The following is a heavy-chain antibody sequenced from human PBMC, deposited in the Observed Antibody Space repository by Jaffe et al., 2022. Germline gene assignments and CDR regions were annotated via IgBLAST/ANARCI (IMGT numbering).Heavy chain of an antibody. V-gene: IGHV2-5*01. Sequence: QITLKESGPTLVKPTQTLTLTCTFSGFSLSTSGVGVGWIRQPPGKALEWLALIYWNDDKRYSPSLKSRLTITKDTSKNQVVLTMTNMDPVDTATYYCAHSLRGYDFWSGYLLPYYNWFDPWGQGTLVTVSS. CDR3: AHSLRGYDFWSGYLLPYYNWFDP. J-gene: IGHJ5*02. CDR2: IYWNDDK. CDR1: GFSLSTSGVG. D-gene: IGHD3-3*01.